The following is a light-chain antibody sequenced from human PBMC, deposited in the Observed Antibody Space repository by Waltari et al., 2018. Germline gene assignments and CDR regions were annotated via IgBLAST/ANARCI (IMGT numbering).Light chain of an antibody. CDR1: SSDVGNYNY. J-gene: IGLJ1*01. CDR3: SSYSSISFLV. CDR2: EVN. V-gene: IGLV2-14*01. Sequence: QSALTQPASVSGSPGQSITISCTGTSSDVGNYNYVSWYQQHPGKAPKLMIHEVNNRPSGVYNRFSGSKSGDTASLTISGLQGEDEADYYCSSYSSISFLVFGSGTTVTVL.